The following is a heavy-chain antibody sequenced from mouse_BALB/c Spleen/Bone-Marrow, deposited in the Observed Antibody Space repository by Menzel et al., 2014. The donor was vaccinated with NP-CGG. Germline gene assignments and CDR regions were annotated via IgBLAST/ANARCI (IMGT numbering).Heavy chain of an antibody. Sequence: EVQLQESGAELVKPGASVKLSCTASGFNIKDTYMHWMKRRPEQGLEWIGRIDPTNGYIIYDPEFQGKATITADTTSNTAHLQLSSLTSEDTAVYYCALITAATFSYWCFDVWGAGTTVTVSS. V-gene: IGHV14-3*02. D-gene: IGHD1-2*01. CDR2: IDPTNGYI. CDR3: ALITAATFSYWCFDV. J-gene: IGHJ1*01. CDR1: GFNIKDTY.